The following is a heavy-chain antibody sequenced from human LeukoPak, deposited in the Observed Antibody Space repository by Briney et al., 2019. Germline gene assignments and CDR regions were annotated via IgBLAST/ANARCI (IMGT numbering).Heavy chain of an antibody. D-gene: IGHD5-18*01. Sequence: SGTLSLTCTVSGGSISSSSYYWGWIRQPPGKGLEWIGSIYYGGSAYYNPSLKSRVTISVDTSKNQFSLKLSSVTAADTAVYYCARVYSYGYNRYFDFWGQGTLVTVSS. J-gene: IGHJ4*02. CDR1: GGSISSSSYY. V-gene: IGHV4-39*07. CDR3: ARVYSYGYNRYFDF. CDR2: IYYGGSA.